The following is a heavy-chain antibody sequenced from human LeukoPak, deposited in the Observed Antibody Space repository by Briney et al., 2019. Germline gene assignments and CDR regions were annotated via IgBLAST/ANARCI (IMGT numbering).Heavy chain of an antibody. Sequence: GGSLRLSCAASGFTVSSNYMSWVRQAPGKGLEWVSVIYSGGSTYYADSVRGRFTISRDNSKSTLFLQMSSLRAEDTAVYYCASSIMVAGSIDYWGQGTLVTASS. CDR3: ASSIMVAGSIDY. CDR2: IYSGGST. D-gene: IGHD6-19*01. CDR1: GFTVSSNY. J-gene: IGHJ4*02. V-gene: IGHV3-66*01.